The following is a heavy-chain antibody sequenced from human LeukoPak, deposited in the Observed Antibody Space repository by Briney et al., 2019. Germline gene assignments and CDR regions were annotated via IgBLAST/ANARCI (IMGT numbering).Heavy chain of an antibody. CDR1: GGSISTYY. CDR3: ALCEGGYYYGSGSYPL. J-gene: IGHJ4*02. Sequence: SETLSLTCSVSGGSISTYYWSWIRQSPGKGLEWIGYTYYSGSTNYNPSLKSRVTISVDTSKNQFSLKLSSVTAADTAMYYCALCEGGYYYGSGSYPLWGQGTLVTVSS. V-gene: IGHV4-59*12. CDR2: TYYSGST. D-gene: IGHD3-10*01.